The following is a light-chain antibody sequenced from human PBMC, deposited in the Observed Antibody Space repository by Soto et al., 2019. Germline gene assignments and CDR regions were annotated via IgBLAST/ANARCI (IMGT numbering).Light chain of an antibody. CDR2: AAA. CDR1: QSVSSAF. Sequence: IVLTQSPGTLSLSPGERATLSCRASQSVSSAFFAWYQQKPGQPLRLLIYAAASRATGIPDRFSGSGSATDFTLTISRLEPADFAVYYCQQYGDSPPTFGRGTKVEIK. CDR3: QQYGDSPPT. V-gene: IGKV3-20*01. J-gene: IGKJ2*01.